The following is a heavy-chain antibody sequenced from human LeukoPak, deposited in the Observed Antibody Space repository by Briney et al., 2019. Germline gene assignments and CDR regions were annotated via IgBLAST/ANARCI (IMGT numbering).Heavy chain of an antibody. V-gene: IGHV1-3*01. CDR1: GYTFTSYA. J-gene: IGHJ3*02. Sequence: ASVKVSCKASGYTFTSYAMHWVRQAPGQRLEWMGWINAGNGNTKYSQKFQGRVTITRDTSASTAYMELSSLRSEDTAVYYCARTYYDFWSGHYGDGGAFDIWGQGTMVTVSS. CDR2: INAGNGNT. CDR3: ARTYYDFWSGHYGDGGAFDI. D-gene: IGHD3-3*01.